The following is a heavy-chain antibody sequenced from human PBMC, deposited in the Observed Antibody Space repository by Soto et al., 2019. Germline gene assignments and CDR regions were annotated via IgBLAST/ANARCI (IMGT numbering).Heavy chain of an antibody. CDR1: GFTFNNYA. CDR3: AKDSSELDCCLDSFDI. CDR2: IRGSGGSGDNT. D-gene: IGHD1-1*01. J-gene: IGHJ3*02. Sequence: GESLKISCAASGFTFNNYAMTWVRQAPGKGLEWVSAIRGSGGSGDNTYYADSVKGRFTISRDNSRNTLYLQMNSLRAGDTAVYYCAKDSSELDCCLDSFDIWGQGTMVTVSS. V-gene: IGHV3-23*01.